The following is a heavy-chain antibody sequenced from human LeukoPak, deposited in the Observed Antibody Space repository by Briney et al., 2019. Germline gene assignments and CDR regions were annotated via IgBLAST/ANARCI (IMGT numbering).Heavy chain of an antibody. CDR3: ARFQLRYFDWLSRGTFDY. CDR1: EYSFTSYW. Sequence: GESLKISCKGSEYSFTSYWIGWVRQMPGKGLEWMGIIYPGDSDTRYSPSFQGQVTISADKSISTAYLQWSSLKASDTAMYYCARFQLRYFDWLSRGTFDYWGQGTLVTVSS. CDR2: IYPGDSDT. V-gene: IGHV5-51*01. D-gene: IGHD3-9*01. J-gene: IGHJ4*02.